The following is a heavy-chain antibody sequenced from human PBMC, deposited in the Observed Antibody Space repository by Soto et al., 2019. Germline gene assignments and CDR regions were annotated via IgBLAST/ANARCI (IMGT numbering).Heavy chain of an antibody. CDR2: VYYGGT. CDR3: VSYRGAFYFEY. Sequence: PSETLSLTCSVSGGSMSSNYWSWIRQSPGKGLEWIGFVYYGGTNYNPSFESRVTMSVDTPKKQFSLELGSVTAADTAVYYCVSYRGAFYFEYWGPGTLVTVS. CDR1: GGSMSSNY. V-gene: IGHV4-59*01. D-gene: IGHD4-4*01. J-gene: IGHJ4*02.